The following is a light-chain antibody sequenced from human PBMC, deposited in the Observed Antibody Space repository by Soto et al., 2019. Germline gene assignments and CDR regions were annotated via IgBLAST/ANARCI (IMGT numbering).Light chain of an antibody. Sequence: QSAPVQPASVSGSPGQSITISCTGTNSDVGLFSLVSWYQQFPGEAPELILYEVTKRPSGISHRFSGSKSANTASLTISGLQADDEADYYCCSYAGSRTWVFGGGTKLTVL. V-gene: IGLV2-23*02. CDR3: CSYAGSRTWV. CDR2: EVT. J-gene: IGLJ3*02. CDR1: NSDVGLFSL.